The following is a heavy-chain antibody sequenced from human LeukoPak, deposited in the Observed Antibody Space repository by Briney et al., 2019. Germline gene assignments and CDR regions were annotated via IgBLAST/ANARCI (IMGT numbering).Heavy chain of an antibody. V-gene: IGHV1-2*02. D-gene: IGHD4-11*01. J-gene: IGHJ4*02. CDR2: INPNSGGT. Sequence: GASVKVSCKASGYTFTGYYMHWVRLAPGQGLEWMGWINPNSGGTNYAQKFQGRVTMTRDTSISTAYMELSRLRSDDTAVYYCARDHHYSNYALDYWGQGTLVTVSS. CDR1: GYTFTGYY. CDR3: ARDHHYSNYALDY.